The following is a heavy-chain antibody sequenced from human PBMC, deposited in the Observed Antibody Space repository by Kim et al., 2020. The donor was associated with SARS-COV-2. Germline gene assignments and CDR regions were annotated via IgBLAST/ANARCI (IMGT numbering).Heavy chain of an antibody. Sequence: SETLSLTCTVSGGSISSGGYYWSWIRQHPGKGLEWIGYIYYSGSTYYNPSLKSRVTISVDTSKNQFSLKLSSVTAADTAVYYCARSRPHYYGSGSYFDYWGQGTLVTVSS. D-gene: IGHD3-10*01. CDR3: ARSRPHYYGSGSYFDY. CDR1: GGSISSGGYY. J-gene: IGHJ4*02. V-gene: IGHV4-31*03. CDR2: IYYSGST.